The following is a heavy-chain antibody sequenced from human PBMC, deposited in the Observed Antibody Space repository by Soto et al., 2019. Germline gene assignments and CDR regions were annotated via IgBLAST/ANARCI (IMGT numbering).Heavy chain of an antibody. CDR1: GYTLTGLS. Sequence: XVKVSCKVSGYTLTGLSMHWVRQAPGKVLEWMGGVDXEDGEXIYAKKFQGRXXMTEDKSXXKAYMELSSLRSEETAVYYCATDSDYGDYVWNYWGQGTLVTVSS. CDR3: ATDSDYGDYVWNY. V-gene: IGHV1-24*01. D-gene: IGHD4-17*01. J-gene: IGHJ4*02. CDR2: VDXEDGEX.